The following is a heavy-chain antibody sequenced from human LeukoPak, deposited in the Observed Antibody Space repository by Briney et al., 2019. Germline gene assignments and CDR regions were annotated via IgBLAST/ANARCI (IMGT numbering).Heavy chain of an antibody. J-gene: IGHJ5*02. Sequence: TLSFTCTVSGGSISSGGYYWSWIRQHPGKGLEWIGYIYYSGSTYYNPSLKSRVTISVDTSKNQFSLKLSSVTAADTAVYYCARDLRYCSSISCYTNWFDPWGQGTLITVSS. V-gene: IGHV4-31*03. CDR1: GGSISSGGYY. CDR3: ARDLRYCSSISCYTNWFDP. D-gene: IGHD2-2*02. CDR2: IYYSGST.